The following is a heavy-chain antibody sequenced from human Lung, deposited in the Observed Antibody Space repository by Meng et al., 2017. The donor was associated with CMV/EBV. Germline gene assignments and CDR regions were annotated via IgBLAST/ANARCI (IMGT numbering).Heavy chain of an antibody. V-gene: IGHV3-30*04. CDR1: GFTFSSYA. D-gene: IGHD3-10*01. J-gene: IGHJ4*02. CDR3: VRGPDSGGFDY. CDR2: ISYDGSDK. Sequence: LSCATSGFTFSSYAMHWVRQAPGKGLEWVTDISYDGSDKYYADSVRGRFTISRDNSKNTLYLQMNSLRAEDTAVYYCVRGPDSGGFDYWGQGTLVTVSS.